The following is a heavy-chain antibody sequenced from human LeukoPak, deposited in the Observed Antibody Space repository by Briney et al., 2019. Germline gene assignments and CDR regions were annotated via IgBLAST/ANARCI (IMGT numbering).Heavy chain of an antibody. CDR1: GFTFSSYA. CDR3: AKAHSSSWYYFDY. J-gene: IGHJ4*02. Sequence: GGSLRLSCAASGFTFSSYAMSWVRQAPGKGLEWVSIISGSGDNTYYADSMKGRFTISRDNSKNTLYLQMNSLRAEDTAAYYCAKAHSSSWYYFDYWGQGTLVTVSS. D-gene: IGHD6-13*01. V-gene: IGHV3-23*01. CDR2: ISGSGDNT.